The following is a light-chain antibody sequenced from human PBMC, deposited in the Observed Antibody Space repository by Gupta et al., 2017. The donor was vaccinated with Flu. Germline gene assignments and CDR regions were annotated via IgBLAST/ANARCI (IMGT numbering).Light chain of an antibody. CDR1: QGISSY. J-gene: IGKJ1*01. Sequence: AIRMTQSPSSFSASTGDRVTITCRASQGISSYLAWYQQKPGKAPKLLIYAASTLQSGVPSRFSGSGSGTDFTLTIISLQSEDLATYYCQQYYSYPRTFGQGTKVEIK. V-gene: IGKV1-8*01. CDR2: AAS. CDR3: QQYYSYPRT.